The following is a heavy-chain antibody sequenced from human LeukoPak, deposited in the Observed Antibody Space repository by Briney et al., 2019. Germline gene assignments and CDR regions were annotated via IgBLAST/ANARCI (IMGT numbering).Heavy chain of an antibody. CDR3: ASNSGCAGPLYFDY. Sequence: GWSLPLSCAASVFTFSSYEMNWVRQAPGEGLEGVAYISSMGSTIYYADPVKGRFTISRDNAKSSLYLQMNSLRAEDTAVYYCASNSGCAGPLYFDYWGQGALVTVSS. V-gene: IGHV3-48*03. J-gene: IGHJ4*02. CDR1: VFTFSSYE. D-gene: IGHD1-26*01. CDR2: ISSMGSTI.